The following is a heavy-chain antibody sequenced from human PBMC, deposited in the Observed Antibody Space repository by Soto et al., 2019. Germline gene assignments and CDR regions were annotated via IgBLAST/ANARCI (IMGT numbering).Heavy chain of an antibody. V-gene: IGHV5-51*01. Sequence: PGESLKISCKASGYSFISYWIGWVRQMPGKGLEWMGITYPSDSDATYSPSFQGQVTISVDKSITTAYLQWSSLKASDTAIYFCARWQDYSDSNGYYADYWGQGTLVTVSS. J-gene: IGHJ4*02. CDR3: ARWQDYSDSNGYYADY. CDR2: TYPSDSDA. CDR1: GYSFISYW. D-gene: IGHD3-22*01.